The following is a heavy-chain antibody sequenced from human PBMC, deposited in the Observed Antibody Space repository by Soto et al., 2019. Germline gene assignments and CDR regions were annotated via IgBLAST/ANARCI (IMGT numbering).Heavy chain of an antibody. J-gene: IGHJ5*02. CDR3: TNGYCISTNRYGGHDP. CDR1: GFTFSRYA. V-gene: IGHV3-23*01. CDR2: ISGSGGST. Sequence: GGSLRLSCAASGFTFSRYAMKWVRQAPGKGLEWVSAISGSGGSTYYADSVKGRFIISRDNSKNTLYLQMNSLRADDTAVYYCTNGYCISTNRYGGHDPWGQGTLVTVSS. D-gene: IGHD2-2*01.